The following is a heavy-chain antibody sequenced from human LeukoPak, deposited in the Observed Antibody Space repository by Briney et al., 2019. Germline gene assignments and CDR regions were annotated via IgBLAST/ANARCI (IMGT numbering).Heavy chain of an antibody. CDR3: AKDPGPLYSSGWYADAFDI. D-gene: IGHD6-19*01. CDR1: GFTFSSYA. CDR2: ISGSGGST. J-gene: IGHJ3*02. Sequence: GGSLRLSCAAYGFTFSSYAMSWVRQAPGKGLEWVSAISGSGGSTYYADSVKGRFTISRDNSKNTLYLQMNSLRAEDTAVYYCAKDPGPLYSSGWYADAFDIWGQGTMVTVSS. V-gene: IGHV3-23*01.